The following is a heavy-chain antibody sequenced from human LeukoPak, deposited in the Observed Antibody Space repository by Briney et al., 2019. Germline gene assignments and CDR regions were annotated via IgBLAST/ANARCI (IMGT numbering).Heavy chain of an antibody. D-gene: IGHD2-15*01. CDR1: GDSLSSSRYS. CDR2: IYHGGST. J-gene: IGHJ5*02. Sequence: PSQTLSLTCAVSGDSLSSSRYSWSWLRQPPGKGLEWIGYIYHGGSTHYNPSLESRVTLSVDRSKKQFSLKLTSATAADTAVYNCARVVVDITRYFDPWGQGTLVTVSS. CDR3: ARVVVDITRYFDP. V-gene: IGHV4-30-2*01.